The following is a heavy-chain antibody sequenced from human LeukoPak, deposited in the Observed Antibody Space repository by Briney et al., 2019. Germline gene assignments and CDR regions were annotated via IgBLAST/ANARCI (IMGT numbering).Heavy chain of an antibody. Sequence: SETLSLTCTVSGGSISSYYWSWIRQPPGKGLEWIGYIYYSGSTNYNPSLKSRVTISVDTSKNQFSLNLSSVTAADMAVYYCARGLYDSGTGWFDPWGQGTLVTVSS. J-gene: IGHJ5*02. D-gene: IGHD3-22*01. CDR1: GGSISSYY. CDR3: ARGLYDSGTGWFDP. V-gene: IGHV4-59*12. CDR2: IYYSGST.